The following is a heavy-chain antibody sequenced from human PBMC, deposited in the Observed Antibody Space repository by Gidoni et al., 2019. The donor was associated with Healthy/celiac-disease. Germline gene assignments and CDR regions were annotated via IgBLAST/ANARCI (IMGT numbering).Heavy chain of an antibody. D-gene: IGHD3-22*01. V-gene: IGHV3-9*01. J-gene: IGHJ4*02. Sequence: EVQLVESGGGLVQPGRSLSHSCAASGFPLDDYAMHWVRQAPGKGLEWVSGISWNSGSIGYADSVKGRFTISRDNAKNSLYLQMNSLRAEDTALYYCAKDIVSSGYIRYFDYWGQGTLVTVSS. CDR2: ISWNSGSI. CDR1: GFPLDDYA. CDR3: AKDIVSSGYIRYFDY.